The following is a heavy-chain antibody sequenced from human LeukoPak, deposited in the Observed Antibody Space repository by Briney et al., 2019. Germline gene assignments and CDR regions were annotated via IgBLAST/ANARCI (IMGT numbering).Heavy chain of an antibody. V-gene: IGHV3-23*01. CDR1: RFTFNTYA. CDR2: ISSNGDFT. CDR3: ARVKRDCSGGTCYSYDY. D-gene: IGHD2-15*01. Sequence: TGGPLRLSCVASRFTFNTYAVNWVRQAPGKGLEWVSAISSNGDFTYYADSVRGRFTISRDNSKNTVFLQINGLRAEDTAVYYCARVKRDCSGGTCYSYDYWGQGTLVTVSS. J-gene: IGHJ4*02.